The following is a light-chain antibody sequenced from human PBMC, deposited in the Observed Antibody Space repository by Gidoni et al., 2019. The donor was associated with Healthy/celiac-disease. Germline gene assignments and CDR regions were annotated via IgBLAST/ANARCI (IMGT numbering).Light chain of an antibody. CDR1: SSDVGSYNL. CDR3: CSYAGSSTFV. CDR2: EGS. J-gene: IGLJ1*01. Sequence: TGTSSDVGSYNLVSWYQQHPGKAPKLMIYEGSKRPSGVSNRFSGSKSGNTASLTISGLQAEDEADYYCCSYAGSSTFVFGTGTKVTVL. V-gene: IGLV2-23*03.